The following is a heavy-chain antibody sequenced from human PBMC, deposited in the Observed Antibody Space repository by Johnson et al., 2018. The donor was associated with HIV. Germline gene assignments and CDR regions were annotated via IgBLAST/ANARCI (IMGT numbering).Heavy chain of an antibody. J-gene: IGHJ3*01. Sequence: QVQLVESGGGVVQPGRSLRLSCAASGFTFSSYAMHWVRQAPGKGLEWVAIISYDGTNKYYADSVKGRLTISRDRSKNTLYLQMNSLRAEDTAVYYCAKDGGSWSYSLDVWGQGTMVSGSS. CDR2: ISYDGTNK. CDR1: GFTFSSYA. D-gene: IGHD3-16*01. CDR3: AKDGGSWSYSLDV. V-gene: IGHV3-30*04.